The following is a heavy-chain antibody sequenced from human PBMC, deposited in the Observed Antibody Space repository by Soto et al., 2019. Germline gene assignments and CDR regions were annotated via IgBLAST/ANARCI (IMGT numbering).Heavy chain of an antibody. Sequence: EVQLVEAGGGLVQPGGSLRLSYAASGFTFSTFWMHWVRQAPGKGLVWVSRMNSDGSRSDYADSVKGRFTISRDNARNTLYLQMNSLSAEDTATYYCVRDGYPAWVYGVDVWGQGTTVTVSS. V-gene: IGHV3-74*01. D-gene: IGHD5-18*01. J-gene: IGHJ6*02. CDR1: GFTFSTFW. CDR2: MNSDGSRS. CDR3: VRDGYPAWVYGVDV.